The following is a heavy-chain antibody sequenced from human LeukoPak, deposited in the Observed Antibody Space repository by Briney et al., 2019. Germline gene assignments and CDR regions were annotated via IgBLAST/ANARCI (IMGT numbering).Heavy chain of an antibody. D-gene: IGHD6-19*01. CDR1: GGSISSYY. Sequence: PSETLSLTCTVSGGSISSYYWSWIRQPPGKGLEWIGYIYYSGSTNYNPSLKSRVTISVDTSKNQFSLKLSSVTAADTAVYYCARDQGASGWFDYWGQGTLVTVSS. J-gene: IGHJ4*02. V-gene: IGHV4-59*01. CDR3: ARDQGASGWFDY. CDR2: IYYSGST.